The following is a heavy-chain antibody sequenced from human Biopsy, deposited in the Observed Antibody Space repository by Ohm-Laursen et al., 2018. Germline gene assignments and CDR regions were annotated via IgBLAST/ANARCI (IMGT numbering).Heavy chain of an antibody. Sequence: SDTLSLTCSVSGGSLNNHYWSWIRQPPGKGLEWLAYIYSSGRTNYNPSLKSRIIVSVDTSKNQLARKVTSVTATDTAMYYCARHDRSGYWGLDYWGQGALVTVSA. CDR2: IYSSGRT. D-gene: IGHD3-22*01. V-gene: IGHV4-4*08. J-gene: IGHJ4*02. CDR3: ARHDRSGYWGLDY. CDR1: GGSLNNHY.